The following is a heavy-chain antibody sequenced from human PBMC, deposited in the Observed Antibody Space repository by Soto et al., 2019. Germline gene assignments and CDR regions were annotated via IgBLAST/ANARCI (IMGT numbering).Heavy chain of an antibody. D-gene: IGHD2-21*01. CDR1: GFTFSRFD. Sequence: GGSLRLSCAASGFTFSRFDMHWVRQAPGKGLEWVAVIWYAGTNKYYADSVKGRFTISRDNSENIMFLQMNSLRVEDTAVYYCARDIRSAYFDYWGQGALVTVSS. V-gene: IGHV3-33*08. J-gene: IGHJ4*02. CDR3: ARDIRSAYFDY. CDR2: IWYAGTNK.